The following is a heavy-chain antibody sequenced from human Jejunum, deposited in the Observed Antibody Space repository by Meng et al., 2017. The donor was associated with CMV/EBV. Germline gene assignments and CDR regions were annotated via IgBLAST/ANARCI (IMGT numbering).Heavy chain of an antibody. V-gene: IGHV1-18*01. Sequence: VQRVQSGAGVQKPRPSVTVSRKASSYSFTSYDINWVRQATGQGLGLLGWFVNNVDTYSAQKFQGRVTMTTDTHTGTAFMELRSLRSDDTAVYYCARWTPGRSSSDYWGQGTLVTVSS. CDR1: SYSFTSYD. D-gene: IGHD3-10*01. J-gene: IGHJ4*02. CDR2: FVNNVDT. CDR3: ARWTPGRSSSDY.